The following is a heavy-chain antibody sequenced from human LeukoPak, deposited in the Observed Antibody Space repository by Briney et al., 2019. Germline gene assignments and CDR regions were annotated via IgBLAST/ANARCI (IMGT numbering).Heavy chain of an antibody. CDR3: ARGPYCSSTSCYYYYYGMDV. CDR2: IIPIFGIA. Sequence: AVKVSCKASGGTFSSYAISWVRQAPGQGLEWMGRIIPIFGIANDAQKFQGRVTITADKSTSTAYMELSSLRSEDTAVYYCARGPYCSSTSCYYYYYGMDVWGQGTTVTVSS. CDR1: GGTFSSYA. J-gene: IGHJ6*02. D-gene: IGHD2-2*01. V-gene: IGHV1-69*04.